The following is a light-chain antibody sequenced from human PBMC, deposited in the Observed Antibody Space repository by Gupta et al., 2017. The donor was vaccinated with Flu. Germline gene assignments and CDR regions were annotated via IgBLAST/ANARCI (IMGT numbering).Light chain of an antibody. V-gene: IGKV3-20*01. CDR2: DTS. Sequence: PGTLSWSPGERATLSCRASRSVSRGSLGWEQQKPVQPPRLIIYDTSGIDVGNTDRFAGGGECKDFTRTSSRREEEACEAYYLQQYGSSPTFGQGTKVEIK. J-gene: IGKJ1*01. CDR1: RSVSRGS. CDR3: QQYGSSPT.